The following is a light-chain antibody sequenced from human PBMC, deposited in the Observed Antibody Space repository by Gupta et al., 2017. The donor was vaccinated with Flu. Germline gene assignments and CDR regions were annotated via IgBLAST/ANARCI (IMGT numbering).Light chain of an antibody. CDR3: QQYYGLPIT. J-gene: IGKJ5*01. V-gene: IGKV4-1*01. CDR1: QTLLWDSNNKNY. Sequence: DIVMTQSPDSLAVSLGEWATINCKSSQTLLWDSNNKNYLAWYQQKPGQPPKLILYWASSRESGVPERFSGGGSGTDFTLTISGLQAEDVAVYYCQQYYGLPITFGQWTRLEI. CDR2: WAS.